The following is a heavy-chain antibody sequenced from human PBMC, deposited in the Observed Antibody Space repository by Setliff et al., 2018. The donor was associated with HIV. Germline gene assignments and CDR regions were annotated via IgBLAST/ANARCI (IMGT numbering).Heavy chain of an antibody. CDR3: ARETIWSGHSYFDY. J-gene: IGHJ4*02. CDR1: GFTFKTDA. D-gene: IGHD3-3*01. CDR2: IWYDGSNK. Sequence: GGSLRLSCAASGFTFKTDAMHWVRQAPGKGLEWVAFIWYDGSNKEYGDSVKGRFTISRDNSKNMVYLEMNNLRGEDSAVYYCARETIWSGHSYFDYWGQGTLVTVSS. V-gene: IGHV3-33*01.